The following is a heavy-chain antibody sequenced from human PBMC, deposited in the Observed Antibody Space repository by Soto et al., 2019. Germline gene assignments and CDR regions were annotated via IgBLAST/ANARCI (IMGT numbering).Heavy chain of an antibody. CDR1: GLTFSSFS. D-gene: IGHD2-2*01. CDR2: ILSSSSYI. Sequence: PGGSLRLSCAASGLTFSSFSFNWVRQAPGKGLEWVSFILSSSSYIYYADSVKGRFTISRDNAKNSLYLQMNSLRAEDTAVYYCAREKDIVVVPAACMDVWGQGTTVTVSS. J-gene: IGHJ6*02. CDR3: AREKDIVVVPAACMDV. V-gene: IGHV3-21*01.